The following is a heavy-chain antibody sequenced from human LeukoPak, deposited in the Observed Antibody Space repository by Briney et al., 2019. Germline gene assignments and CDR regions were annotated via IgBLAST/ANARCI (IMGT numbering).Heavy chain of an antibody. Sequence: GGSPRLSCAASGFTFSSYAMSWVRQAQGKGLEGVSAISGSGGSTYYADSVKGRFTISRDNSKNTLYLQMNSLRAEDTAVYYCAKDQAVVPAASWDYWGQGTLVTVSS. J-gene: IGHJ4*02. CDR3: AKDQAVVPAASWDY. V-gene: IGHV3-23*01. D-gene: IGHD2-2*01. CDR2: ISGSGGST. CDR1: GFTFSSYA.